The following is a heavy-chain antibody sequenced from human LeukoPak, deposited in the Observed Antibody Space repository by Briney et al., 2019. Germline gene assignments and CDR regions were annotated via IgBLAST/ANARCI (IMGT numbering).Heavy chain of an antibody. CDR1: GFTFSSDS. D-gene: IGHD5-18*01. V-gene: IGHV3-21*01. CDR2: ISSSGTYI. Sequence: GGSLRLSCAASGFTFSSDSMNRVRQAPGKGLEWVSSISSSGTYIYYADSVRGRFTISRDNAKNSLFLHMNSLRAEDTAVYYCARGYGDPAYSYGLAYFDSWGQGTLVTVSS. CDR3: ARGYGDPAYSYGLAYFDS. J-gene: IGHJ4*02.